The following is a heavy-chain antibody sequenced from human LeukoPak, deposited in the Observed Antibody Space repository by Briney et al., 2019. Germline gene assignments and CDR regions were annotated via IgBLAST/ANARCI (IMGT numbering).Heavy chain of an antibody. Sequence: ASVRVSCTASGYTFTSYDINWGRQAPGQGLEWRGWMNPKRGKTDYAQKLKGGVTMTRDTSIITAYMELTSLRSEHTAVYYCVRGVRKEDLDYWGQGTLVTLSS. D-gene: IGHD1-14*01. CDR3: VRGVRKEDLDY. CDR1: GYTFTSYD. V-gene: IGHV1-8*01. CDR2: MNPKRGKT. J-gene: IGHJ4*02.